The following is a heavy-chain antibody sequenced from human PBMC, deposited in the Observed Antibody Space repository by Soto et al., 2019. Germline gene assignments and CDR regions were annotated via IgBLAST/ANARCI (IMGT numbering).Heavy chain of an antibody. CDR2: ISAYNGNT. D-gene: IGHD6-19*01. CDR1: GYTFTSYG. V-gene: IGHV1-18*01. J-gene: IGHJ4*02. Sequence: ASVTVSCKASGYTFTSYGISWVXQAPGTGLEWMGWISAYNGNTNYAQKLQGRVTMTTDTSTSTAYMELRSLRSDDPAVYYCAMAYSSGGYSRHYFDYWGQGTLVTVSS. CDR3: AMAYSSGGYSRHYFDY.